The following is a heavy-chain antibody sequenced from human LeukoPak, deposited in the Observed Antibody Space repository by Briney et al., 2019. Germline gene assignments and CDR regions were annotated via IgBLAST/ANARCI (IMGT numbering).Heavy chain of an antibody. J-gene: IGHJ4*02. Sequence: PGGSLRLSRAASGFTFSSYGMHWVRQAPGKGLEWVSSISSSSSYIYYADSVKGRFTISRDNAKNSLYLQMNSLRAEDTAVYYCARDSGYSYGYCGDYWGQGTLVTVSS. D-gene: IGHD5-18*01. CDR1: GFTFSSYG. CDR2: ISSSSSYI. CDR3: ARDSGYSYGYCGDY. V-gene: IGHV3-21*01.